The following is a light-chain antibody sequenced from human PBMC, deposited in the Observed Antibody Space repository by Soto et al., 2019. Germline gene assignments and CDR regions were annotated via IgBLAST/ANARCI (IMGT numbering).Light chain of an antibody. J-gene: IGLJ1*01. CDR2: DVG. Sequence: QSALTQPASVSGSPGQSITISCTGTSSDVGGYNYVSWYQQHPGKAPKLMIYDVGNRPSGVSNRFSGSKSGNTASLTISGFQAEDEADYYCSSYTSSSTDVFGTGTKLTVL. V-gene: IGLV2-14*01. CDR3: SSYTSSSTDV. CDR1: SSDVGGYNY.